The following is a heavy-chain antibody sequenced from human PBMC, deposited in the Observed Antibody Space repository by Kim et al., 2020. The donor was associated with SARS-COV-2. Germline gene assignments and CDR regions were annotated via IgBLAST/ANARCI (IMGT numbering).Heavy chain of an antibody. CDR2: IYYSGST. D-gene: IGHD3-16*01. Sequence: SETLSLTCTVSGGSISSGGYYWSWIRQHPGKGLEWIGYIYYSGSTYYNPSLKSRVTISVDTSKNQFSLKLSSVTAADTAVYYCARMRGGDDYMSYGMDVWGQGTTVTVSS. CDR1: GGSISSGGYY. CDR3: ARMRGGDDYMSYGMDV. J-gene: IGHJ6*02. V-gene: IGHV4-31*03.